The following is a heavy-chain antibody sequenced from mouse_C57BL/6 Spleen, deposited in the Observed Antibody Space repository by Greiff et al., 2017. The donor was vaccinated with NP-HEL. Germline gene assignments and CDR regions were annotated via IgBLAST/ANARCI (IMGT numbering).Heavy chain of an antibody. D-gene: IGHD1-1*01. V-gene: IGHV1-81*01. CDR2: IYPRSGNT. Sequence: VKVVKSGAELARPGASVKLSCKASGYTFTSYGISWVKQRTGQGLEWIGEIYPRSGNTYYNEKFKGKATLTADKSSSTAYMELRRLRSENSAVYFCARYYGRRSCFDVWGTGTTVTVSS. CDR1: GYTFTSYG. CDR3: ARYYGRRSCFDV. J-gene: IGHJ1*03.